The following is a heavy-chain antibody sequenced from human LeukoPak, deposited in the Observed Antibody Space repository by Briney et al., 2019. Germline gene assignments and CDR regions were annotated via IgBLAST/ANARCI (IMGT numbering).Heavy chain of an antibody. Sequence: GGSLRLSCAASGFTFSSYSMNWVRQAPGKGLEWISVISGSSSTTDYAESVKGRFTISRDNSKNTLYLQMNSLRVEDTAIYYCAKVRAMTTVTSDPFQHWGQGTLVTVSS. J-gene: IGHJ1*01. CDR2: ISGSSSTT. D-gene: IGHD4-17*01. CDR1: GFTFSSYS. V-gene: IGHV3-23*01. CDR3: AKVRAMTTVTSDPFQH.